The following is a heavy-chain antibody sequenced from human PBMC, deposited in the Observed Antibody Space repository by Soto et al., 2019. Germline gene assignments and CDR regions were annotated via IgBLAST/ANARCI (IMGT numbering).Heavy chain of an antibody. V-gene: IGHV1-69*12. CDR2: IIPIFGTA. CDR3: ASHYDSSGYYYRGLDY. J-gene: IGHJ4*02. D-gene: IGHD3-22*01. Sequence: QVQLVQSGAEVKKPGSSVKVSCKASGGTFSSYAISWVRQAPGQGLEWMGGIIPIFGTADYAQKFQGRVTITADESTSKAYMELSSLRSEDTAVYSCASHYDSSGYYYRGLDYWGQGTLVTVSS. CDR1: GGTFSSYA.